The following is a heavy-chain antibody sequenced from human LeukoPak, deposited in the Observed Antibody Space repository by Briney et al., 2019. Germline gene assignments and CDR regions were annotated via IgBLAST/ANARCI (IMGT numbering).Heavy chain of an antibody. Sequence: GGSLRLSCAASGFSFSSFGMHWVRQAPGKGLEWVAYTRFDGSTKYYPDSVKGRFTISRDNSKNTLYLQMKSLRPEDTAVYHCAKLGRSITTVGRFYYMDVWGKGTTITVSS. CDR3: AKLGRSITTVGRFYYMDV. D-gene: IGHD6-13*01. V-gene: IGHV3-30*02. J-gene: IGHJ6*03. CDR1: GFSFSSFG. CDR2: TRFDGSTK.